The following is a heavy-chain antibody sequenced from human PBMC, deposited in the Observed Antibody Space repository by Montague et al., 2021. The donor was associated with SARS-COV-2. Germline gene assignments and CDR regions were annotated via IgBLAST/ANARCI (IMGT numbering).Heavy chain of an antibody. CDR1: GDSVSSNIAT. Sequence: CAISGDSVSSNIATWNWIRQSPSRGLEWPGRTYYRSKCYNDYAESVESRITIDPDTSKHQFSLHLNAVTPEDTAVYYCARIPVGSKYYFDFWGQGTLVTVSS. CDR3: ARIPVGSKYYFDF. D-gene: IGHD2-2*01. CDR2: TYYRSKCYN. V-gene: IGHV6-1*01. J-gene: IGHJ4*02.